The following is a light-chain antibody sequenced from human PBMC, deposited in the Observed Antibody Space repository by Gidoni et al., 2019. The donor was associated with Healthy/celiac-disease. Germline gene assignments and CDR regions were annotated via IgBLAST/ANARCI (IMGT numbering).Light chain of an antibody. CDR3: QQYNNWPPLYT. V-gene: IGKV3-15*01. CDR2: GAS. CDR1: QSVSSN. J-gene: IGKJ2*01. Sequence: EIVLTQPTATLSVSPGERATLPCRASQSVSSNYAWYQQKPGQAPRRLLYGASTRATGIPPRFIGSGSATEFTLTISSLQSDDFAVYYCQQYNNWPPLYTFGQGTKLEIK.